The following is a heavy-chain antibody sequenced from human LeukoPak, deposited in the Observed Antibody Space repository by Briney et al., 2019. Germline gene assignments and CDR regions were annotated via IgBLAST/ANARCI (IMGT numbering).Heavy chain of an antibody. CDR1: AYSISSDYY. V-gene: IGHV4-38-2*02. Sequence: SETLSLTCTVSAYSISSDYYWSWIRQPPGKGLEWIGEINHSGSTNYNPSLKSRVTISVDTSKNQFSLKLSSVTAADTAVYYCARDPMRGSYGYRNWGQGTLVTVSS. J-gene: IGHJ4*02. D-gene: IGHD5-18*01. CDR2: INHSGST. CDR3: ARDPMRGSYGYRN.